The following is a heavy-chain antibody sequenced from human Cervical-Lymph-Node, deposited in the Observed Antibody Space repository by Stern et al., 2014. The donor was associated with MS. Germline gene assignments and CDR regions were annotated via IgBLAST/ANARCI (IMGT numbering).Heavy chain of an antibody. CDR3: ARDRRAFLDY. D-gene: IGHD2/OR15-2a*01. CDR2: IRQDGYDK. J-gene: IGHJ4*02. V-gene: IGHV3-7*01. CDR1: GFSFGTSW. Sequence: VQLFESGGGFVQPGGSLRLSCVASGFSFGTSWLSWVRPPPGMGLEWVANIRQDGYDKFYVDSVKGRFTISRDNARNSLYLQMNSLTVADTAVYYCARDRRAFLDYWGQGTHVAVSS.